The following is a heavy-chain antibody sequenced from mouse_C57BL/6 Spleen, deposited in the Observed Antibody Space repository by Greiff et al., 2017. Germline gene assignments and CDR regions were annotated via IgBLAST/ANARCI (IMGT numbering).Heavy chain of an antibody. CDR2: INPNNGGT. V-gene: IGHV1-26*01. Sequence: VQLQQSGPELVKPGASVKISCKASGYTFTDYYMNWVKQSHGNSLEWIGDINPNNGGTSYNQKFKGKATLTVDKSSSTSSMELRSLTSEESAVNYYARGWLRAIDYWGQGASVTISS. CDR3: ARGWLRAIDY. CDR1: GYTFTDYY. D-gene: IGHD2-2*01. J-gene: IGHJ4*01.